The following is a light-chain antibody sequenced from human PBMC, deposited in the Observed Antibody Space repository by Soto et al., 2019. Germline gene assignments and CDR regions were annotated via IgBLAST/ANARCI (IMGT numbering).Light chain of an antibody. CDR1: NSDVGSSVY. CDR2: AVN. V-gene: IGLV2-14*01. J-gene: IGLJ1*01. CDR3: CFFTGTASQYV. Sequence: QSVLTQPASVSGSPGQSISFSCAGSNSDVGSSVYVSWYRQHPGKAPQRIIYAVNTRPSGVPNRGSRTKSGNTASLTSSGLQPGDEADYCCCFFTGTASQYVVGPGTKVTVL.